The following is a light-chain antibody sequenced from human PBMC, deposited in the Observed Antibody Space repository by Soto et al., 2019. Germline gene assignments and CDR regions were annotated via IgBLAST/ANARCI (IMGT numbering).Light chain of an antibody. Sequence: EIVMTQSPATLSVSPGERATLSCRASQNVGNNLVWYQQKPGQSPRLLIYGASTRAAGIPDRFSRSGPGTEFTLTISGLQSDDFAVSYCQQFNNWSPWTLGQGTKVDI. CDR2: GAS. V-gene: IGKV3-15*01. J-gene: IGKJ1*01. CDR1: QNVGNN. CDR3: QQFNNWSPWT.